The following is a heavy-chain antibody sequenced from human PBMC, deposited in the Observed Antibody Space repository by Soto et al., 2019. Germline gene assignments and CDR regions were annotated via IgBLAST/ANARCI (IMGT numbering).Heavy chain of an antibody. CDR3: ASMMDYGDYASDAFDI. D-gene: IGHD4-17*01. V-gene: IGHV1-45*02. CDR2: ITPFNGNT. CDR1: GYTFTYRY. Sequence: RPPVKVSCKASGYTFTYRYLHWVRQAPGQALEWMGWITPFNGNTNYAQKFQDRVTITRDRSMSTAYMELSSLRSEDTAMYYCASMMDYGDYASDAFDIWGQGTMVTVSS. J-gene: IGHJ3*02.